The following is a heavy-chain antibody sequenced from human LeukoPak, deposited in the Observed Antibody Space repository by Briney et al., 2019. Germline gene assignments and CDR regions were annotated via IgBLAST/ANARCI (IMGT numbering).Heavy chain of an antibody. CDR2: INHSGST. CDR1: GGSFSGYY. V-gene: IGHV4-34*01. CDR3: ARAHSIRSVVIISRFDC. D-gene: IGHD3-3*01. Sequence: SETLSLTCAVYGGSFSGYYWSWIRQPPRKGLEWIGEINHSGSTNYNPSLKSRVTISVDTSKNQFSLKLSSVTAADTAVYYCARAHSIRSVVIISRFDCWGQGTLVTVSS. J-gene: IGHJ4*02.